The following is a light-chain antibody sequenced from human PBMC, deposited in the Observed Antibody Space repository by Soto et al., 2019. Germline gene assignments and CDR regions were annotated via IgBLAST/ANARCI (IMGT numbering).Light chain of an antibody. V-gene: IGKV3-20*01. CDR3: QQYGGSPFT. CDR2: GAS. J-gene: IGKJ2*01. Sequence: EIVLTQSPGTLSLSPRERATLSCRASQSIFNNYLAWYQQKPGQAPRLLVYGASFRATGIPDRFSGSGSGTDFTLTISRLKPEDFAVYYCQQYGGSPFTFGQGTRLEIK. CDR1: QSIFNNY.